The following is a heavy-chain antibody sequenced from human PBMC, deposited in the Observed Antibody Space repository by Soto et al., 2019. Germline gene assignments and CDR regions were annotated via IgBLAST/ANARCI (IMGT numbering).Heavy chain of an antibody. J-gene: IGHJ4*02. CDR2: INAGNGNT. Sequence: ASFEVCCQASVCTFTSYAMEWVRHAPGQRLEWMGWINAGNGNTKYSQKFQGRVTITRDTSASTAYMELSSLRSEDTAVYYFARGGREYYDILTGYCDYWGQGTLVTVSS. V-gene: IGHV1-3*01. D-gene: IGHD3-9*01. CDR1: VCTFTSYA. CDR3: ARGGREYYDILTGYCDY.